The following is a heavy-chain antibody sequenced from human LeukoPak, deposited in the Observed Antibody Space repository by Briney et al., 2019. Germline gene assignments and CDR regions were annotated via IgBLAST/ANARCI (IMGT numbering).Heavy chain of an antibody. V-gene: IGHV3-74*01. CDR2: INSDGSNT. J-gene: IGHJ3*02. CDR1: GFTFSTYW. CDR3: TRDSRNDAFDI. Sequence: GGSLRLSCAASGFTASGFTFSTYWMHWVHQVPGKGLVWVSRINSDGSNTRYADSVKGRFTISRDNAKNTLYLQMNSLRAEDTAVYYCTRDSRNDAFDIWGQGTKVTVSS.